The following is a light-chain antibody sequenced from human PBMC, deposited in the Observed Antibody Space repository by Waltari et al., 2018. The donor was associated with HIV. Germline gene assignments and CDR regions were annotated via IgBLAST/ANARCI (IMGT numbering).Light chain of an antibody. CDR3: QPYGSGV. J-gene: IGLJ3*02. Sequence: QFVVTQSPSASASLGASVQLTCTLSSGHNTYAIAWHQQQPDTGPRFFMEFHRDCTLIKGDGISDRFSVSASGAEFYLTISDRQSEDEAVYYCQPYGSGVFGPGTKLTV. CDR2: FHRDCTL. V-gene: IGLV4-69*01. CDR1: SGHNTYA.